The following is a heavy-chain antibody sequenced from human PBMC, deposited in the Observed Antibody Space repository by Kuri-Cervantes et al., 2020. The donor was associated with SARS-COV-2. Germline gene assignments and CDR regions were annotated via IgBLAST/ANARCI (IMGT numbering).Heavy chain of an antibody. CDR2: VFYSGST. V-gene: IGHV4-59*12. CDR1: GGSISNYY. CDR3: ARGTPGGVGATWGDYFDY. J-gene: IGHJ4*02. Sequence: GSLRLSCTVSGGSISNYYWSWIRQPPGKGLEWIGNVFYSGSTNYNPSLKSRVTISVDTSKNQFSLKLSSVTAADTAVYYCARGTPGGVGATWGDYFDYWGQGTLVTVSS. D-gene: IGHD1-26*01.